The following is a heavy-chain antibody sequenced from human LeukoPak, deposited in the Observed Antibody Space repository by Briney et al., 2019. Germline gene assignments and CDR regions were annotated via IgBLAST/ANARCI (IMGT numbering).Heavy chain of an antibody. Sequence: PGGSLRLSCAASGFTFSDSGMHWVRQAPGKGLEWVAFIRNDGSNDYYPDSVKGRFTISRDNSRTTLYLQMHSLRIEDTAVYYCVKGGSSSHNWFDPWGQGILVTVSS. D-gene: IGHD6-13*01. CDR1: GFTFSDSG. J-gene: IGHJ5*02. CDR3: VKGGSSSHNWFDP. CDR2: IRNDGSND. V-gene: IGHV3-30*02.